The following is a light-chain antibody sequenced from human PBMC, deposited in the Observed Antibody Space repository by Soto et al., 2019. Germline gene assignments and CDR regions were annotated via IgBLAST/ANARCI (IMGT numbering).Light chain of an antibody. CDR2: DVT. V-gene: IGLV2-8*01. Sequence: QSALTQPASVSGSPGQSITISCTGTNSDVGAYPYVSWYQQHPGNAPKLLISDVTKRPSWVPDRFSGSKSGSTASLTISELQAEDEADYYCSSYAGSNNLVFGGGTKVTVL. CDR1: NSDVGAYPY. CDR3: SSYAGSNNLV. J-gene: IGLJ2*01.